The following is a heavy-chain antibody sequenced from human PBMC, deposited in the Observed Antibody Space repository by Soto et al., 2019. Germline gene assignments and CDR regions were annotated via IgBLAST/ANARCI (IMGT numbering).Heavy chain of an antibody. CDR2: INPNSGAT. CDR3: AKSIIRFLEWSSPFDP. Sequence: QVQLVQSGAEVKKPGASVKVSCKASGYTFTGYYLHWVRQAPGQRLEWMGWINPNSGATNYAENLQGRVTLTRDTSISTAYMELTRLTSEDKAVYYCAKSIIRFLEWSSPFDPWGQGTLVTVSS. J-gene: IGHJ5*02. CDR1: GYTFTGYY. V-gene: IGHV1-2*02. D-gene: IGHD3-3*01.